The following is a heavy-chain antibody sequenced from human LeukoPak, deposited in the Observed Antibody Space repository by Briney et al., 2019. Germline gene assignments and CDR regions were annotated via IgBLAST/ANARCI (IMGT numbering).Heavy chain of an antibody. J-gene: IGHJ4*02. Sequence: PGGSLRLSCAASGFAFSSYWASWVRQAPGKGLEWVANINQDGSGQNYVDSVRGRFTISRDNAKNSVYLQMNSLRAGDTAVYYCARSLWPEDYWGQGILVTVSS. CDR3: ARSLWPEDY. D-gene: IGHD2-21*01. V-gene: IGHV3-7*01. CDR2: INQDGSGQ. CDR1: GFAFSSYW.